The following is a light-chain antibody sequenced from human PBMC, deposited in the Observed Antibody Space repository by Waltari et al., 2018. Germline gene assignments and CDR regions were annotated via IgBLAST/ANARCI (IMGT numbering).Light chain of an antibody. CDR2: AAS. J-gene: IGKJ1*01. V-gene: IGKV1-39*01. CDR1: QSISSY. CDR3: QQSYSHTRT. Sequence: DIHMTQSPSSLSTSVGDRVTITCRASQSISSYLNWYQQKPGKAPKLLIYAASSLQSGVPSRFSGGGSGRDFTLIISSLQPEDFATYYCQQSYSHTRTFGQGTKVEIK.